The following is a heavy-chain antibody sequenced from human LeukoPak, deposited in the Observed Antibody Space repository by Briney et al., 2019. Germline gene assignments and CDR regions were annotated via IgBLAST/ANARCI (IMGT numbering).Heavy chain of an antibody. Sequence: SVKVSCKASGGTFSSYAISWVRQAPGQGLEWMGGIIPIFGTANYAQKFQGRVTITTDESTSTAYMELRSLRSDDTAVYYCARDGETGRGGIPDYWGQGTLVTVSS. CDR3: ARDGETGRGGIPDY. D-gene: IGHD6-13*01. CDR2: IIPIFGTA. J-gene: IGHJ4*02. V-gene: IGHV1-69*05. CDR1: GGTFSSYA.